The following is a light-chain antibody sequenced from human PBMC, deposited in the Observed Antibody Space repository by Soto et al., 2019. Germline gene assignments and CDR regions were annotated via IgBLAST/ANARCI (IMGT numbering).Light chain of an antibody. Sequence: QSALTQPASVSGSPGQSITISCTGTSSDAGNYNFVSWYQQHPGKAPKVIIYEDSTRPSGVSNRISGSKSGNTASLTISGLHAEDDADYYCCSYAGRSTSWVFGGGTQLTVL. V-gene: IGLV2-23*01. CDR1: SSDAGNYNF. CDR3: CSYAGRSTSWV. J-gene: IGLJ3*02. CDR2: EDS.